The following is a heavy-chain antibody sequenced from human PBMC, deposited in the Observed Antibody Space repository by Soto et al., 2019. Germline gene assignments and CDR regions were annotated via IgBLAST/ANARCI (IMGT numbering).Heavy chain of an antibody. CDR1: GYTFTSYA. CDR3: ARGYSSSWYDY. D-gene: IGHD6-13*01. V-gene: IGHV1-3*01. J-gene: IGHJ4*02. CDR2: INAGNGNT. Sequence: QVQLVQSGAAVKKPGASVKVSCKASGYTFTSYAMHWVRQAPGQRLEWMGWINAGNGNTKYSLKFQGRVTITRDTAASTAYMELSSLRSEDTAVYYCARGYSSSWYDYWGQGTLVTVSS.